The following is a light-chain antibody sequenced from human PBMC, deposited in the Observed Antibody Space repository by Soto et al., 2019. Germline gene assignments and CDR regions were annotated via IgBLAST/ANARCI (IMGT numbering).Light chain of an antibody. Sequence: DIQMTQSPSSLSASVVDRVTITCRASQSISSFLNWYQQKPGKAPKLLIYAASTLQSGVPSRFSGSGSGTDFTLTISSLQPEDFAPYYCQPSYSTPQLTFGGGTKVEIK. J-gene: IGKJ4*01. CDR2: AAS. CDR1: QSISSF. V-gene: IGKV1-39*01. CDR3: QPSYSTPQLT.